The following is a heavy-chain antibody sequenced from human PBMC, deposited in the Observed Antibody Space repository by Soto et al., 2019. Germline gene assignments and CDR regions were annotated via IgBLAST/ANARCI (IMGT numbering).Heavy chain of an antibody. Sequence: QVQLVQSGAEVKKPGASVKDSCKASGYTFTSYYMHWVRQAPGQGLEWMGIINPSGGSTSYAQKFQGRVTMTRDTSTSTVYMELSSLRSEDTAVYYCARVVRIAARPRYGMDVWGQGTTVTVSS. CDR3: ARVVRIAARPRYGMDV. CDR2: INPSGGST. J-gene: IGHJ6*02. D-gene: IGHD6-6*01. CDR1: GYTFTSYY. V-gene: IGHV1-46*01.